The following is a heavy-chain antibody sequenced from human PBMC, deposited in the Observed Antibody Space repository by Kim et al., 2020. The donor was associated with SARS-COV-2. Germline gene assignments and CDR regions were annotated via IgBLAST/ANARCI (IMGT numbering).Heavy chain of an antibody. V-gene: IGHV4-34*01. D-gene: IGHD3-10*01. J-gene: IGHJ4*02. Sequence: SETLSLTCAVYGGSFSGYYWSLIRQPPGKGLEWMGEINHSGSTNYNPSLKSRVTISVDTSKNQFSLKLSSVTAADTAVYYCARGPRSTMVRGVIPRKHPFDYWGKGTLVTVSS. CDR3: ARGPRSTMVRGVIPRKHPFDY. CDR2: INHSGST. CDR1: GGSFSGYY.